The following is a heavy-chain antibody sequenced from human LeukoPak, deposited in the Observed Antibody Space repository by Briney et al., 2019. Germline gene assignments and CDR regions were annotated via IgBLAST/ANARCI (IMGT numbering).Heavy chain of an antibody. Sequence: PSETLSLTCTVSGGSVSSSYYYWGWIRQPPGKGLEWIGSIFYSGSTYYNPSLKSRVTISVDTSKNQFSLKLSSVTAADTAVYYCARRNIAAAGTSWFDPWGQGTLVTVSS. CDR2: IFYSGST. D-gene: IGHD6-13*01. CDR1: GGSVSSSYYY. CDR3: ARRNIAAAGTSWFDP. V-gene: IGHV4-39*01. J-gene: IGHJ5*02.